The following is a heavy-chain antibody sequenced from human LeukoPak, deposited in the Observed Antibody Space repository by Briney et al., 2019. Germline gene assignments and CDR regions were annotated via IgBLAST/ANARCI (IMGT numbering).Heavy chain of an antibody. CDR1: GFTFSSYS. V-gene: IGHV3-21*01. CDR2: ISSRSGYI. J-gene: IGHJ4*02. CDR3: ASYDSSGWHYFDY. D-gene: IGHD6-19*01. Sequence: GGSLRLSCAASGFTFSSYSMSWVRQAPGKGLEWVSSISSRSGYIYYGDSVKGRFTISRDNAKNSLYLQMNTLRAEDTAVYYCASYDSSGWHYFDYWGQGTLVTVSA.